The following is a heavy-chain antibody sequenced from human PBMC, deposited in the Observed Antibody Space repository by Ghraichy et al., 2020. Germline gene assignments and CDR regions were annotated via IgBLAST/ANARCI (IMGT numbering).Heavy chain of an antibody. D-gene: IGHD3-22*01. CDR1: GYTFTSYG. Sequence: ASVKVSCKASGYTFTSYGISWVRQAPGQGLEWMGWISAYNGNTNYAQKLQGGVTMTTDTSTSTAYMELRSLRSDDTAVYYCARVTGYDSSGYYYLYYYFDYWGQGTLVTVSS. CDR3: ARVTGYDSSGYYYLYYYFDY. J-gene: IGHJ4*02. CDR2: ISAYNGNT. V-gene: IGHV1-18*04.